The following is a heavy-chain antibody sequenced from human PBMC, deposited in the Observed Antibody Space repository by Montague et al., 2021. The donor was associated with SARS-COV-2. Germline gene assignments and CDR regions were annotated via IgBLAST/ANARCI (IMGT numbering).Heavy chain of an antibody. Sequence: SETLSLTCAVYGGSFSGHYWSWIRQPPGKGLKWIGEISNSGSTNYNPSLKSRVTISVDTSKNQFSLKLHSVTAADTAVYYCARGRIEVSMIVVVLTGASYYMDVWGKGTTVTVSS. V-gene: IGHV4-34*01. CDR1: GGSFSGHY. J-gene: IGHJ6*03. CDR3: ARGRIEVSMIVVVLTGASYYMDV. D-gene: IGHD3-22*01. CDR2: ISNSGST.